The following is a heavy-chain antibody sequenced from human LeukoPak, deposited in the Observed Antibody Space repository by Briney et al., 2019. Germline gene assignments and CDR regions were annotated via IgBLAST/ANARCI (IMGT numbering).Heavy chain of an antibody. CDR2: ISSSSSYI. Sequence: GGSPILSCAASGLTFSSYSMNWVRQAPGEGLEWVSSISSSSSYISYADSVKGRFTISRDNANNSLYLQMNSLRAEDTAVYYCARDRGSYRAFEIWGQGTKVSVSS. CDR1: GLTFSSYS. CDR3: ARDRGSYRAFEI. D-gene: IGHD1-26*01. J-gene: IGHJ3*02. V-gene: IGHV3-21*01.